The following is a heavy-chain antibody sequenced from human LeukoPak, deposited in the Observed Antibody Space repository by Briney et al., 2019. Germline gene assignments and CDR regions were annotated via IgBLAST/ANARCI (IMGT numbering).Heavy chain of an antibody. CDR2: IRDKANSYAT. Sequence: GGSLRLSCAASGFTFSGSAIHWVRQASGKGLEWVGRIRDKANSYATAYIASVKGRFTISRDDSKNTAYLQMSSLKTEDTAVYYCTRWDCTTTGCYPFDYWGRGTLATVSS. D-gene: IGHD2-2*01. CDR1: GFTFSGSA. CDR3: TRWDCTTTGCYPFDY. V-gene: IGHV3-73*01. J-gene: IGHJ4*02.